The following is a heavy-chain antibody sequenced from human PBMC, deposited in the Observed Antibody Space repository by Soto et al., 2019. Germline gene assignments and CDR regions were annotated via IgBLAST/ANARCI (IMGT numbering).Heavy chain of an antibody. CDR2: INHSGST. J-gene: IGHJ5*02. V-gene: IGHV4-34*01. CDR3: ARGGGLYDFWSGYSAVGWFDP. Sequence: TSETLSLTCAVYGGSFSGYYWSWIHQPPGKGLEWIGEINHSGSTNYNPSLKSRVTISVDTSKNQFSLKLSPVTAADTAVYHCARGGGLYDFWSGYSAVGWFDPWGQGTLVTVSS. CDR1: GGSFSGYY. D-gene: IGHD3-3*01.